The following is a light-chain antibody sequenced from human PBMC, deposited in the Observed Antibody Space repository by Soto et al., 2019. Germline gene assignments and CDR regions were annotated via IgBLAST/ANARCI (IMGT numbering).Light chain of an antibody. J-gene: IGLJ2*01. CDR3: SSYTSSNTLV. V-gene: IGLV2-14*01. CDR2: EVN. CDR1: SSDIGGYDF. Sequence: QSALTQPASVSGSPGQSITISCTGTSSDIGGYDFVSWYQQHPGKAPKLMISEVNNRPSGVSNRFSGSKSGNTASLTISGLQAEDEADYYCSSYTSSNTLVFGGGTKLTVL.